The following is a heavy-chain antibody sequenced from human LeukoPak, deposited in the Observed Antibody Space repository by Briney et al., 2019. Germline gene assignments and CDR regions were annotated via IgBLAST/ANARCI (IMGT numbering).Heavy chain of an antibody. CDR3: ARKYYYGSGTQYYFDY. CDR1: GFTFSSYW. J-gene: IGHJ4*02. D-gene: IGHD3-10*01. CDR2: IKQDGSEK. V-gene: IGHV3-7*03. Sequence: QSGGSLRLSRAASGFTFSSYWMRWVRQAPGKGLEWVANIKQDGSEKYYVDSVKGRFTISRDNAKNSLYLQMNSLRAEDTALYYCARKYYYGSGTQYYFDYWGQGPLVTVSS.